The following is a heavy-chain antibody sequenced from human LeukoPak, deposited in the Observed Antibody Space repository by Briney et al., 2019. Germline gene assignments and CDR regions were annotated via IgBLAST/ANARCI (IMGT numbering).Heavy chain of an antibody. CDR1: GFTFSSYW. CDR2: INGDGSST. Sequence: GGSLRLSCAASGFTFSSYWMHWVRQAPGEGLVWVSRINGDGSSTSYADSVKGRFTISRDNAKNTLYLQMNSLRAEDTAVYYCAREVRLVRGYYYGMDVWGQGTTVTVSS. V-gene: IGHV3-74*01. D-gene: IGHD6-19*01. J-gene: IGHJ6*02. CDR3: AREVRLVRGYYYGMDV.